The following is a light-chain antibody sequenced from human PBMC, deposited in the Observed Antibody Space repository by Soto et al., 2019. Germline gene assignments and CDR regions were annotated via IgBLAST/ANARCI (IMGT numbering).Light chain of an antibody. Sequence: QSVLTQPASVSGSPGQSITISCTGTSSDVGGYDYVSWYQHHPGKAPKLIIFEVSDRPSGVSNRFSGSKSGNTASLTISGLQAEDEADYYCSSYASLSLRVFGTGTKVTVL. CDR3: SSYASLSLRV. V-gene: IGLV2-14*01. CDR2: EVS. CDR1: SSDVGGYDY. J-gene: IGLJ1*01.